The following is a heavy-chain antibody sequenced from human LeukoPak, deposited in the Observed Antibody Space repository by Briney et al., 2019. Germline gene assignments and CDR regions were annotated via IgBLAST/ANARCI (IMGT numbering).Heavy chain of an antibody. J-gene: IGHJ4*02. CDR2: INGDGRTT. CDR1: GFTFSGNW. Sequence: PGGSLRLSCEASGFTFSGNWMHWVRQAPGKGLVWVSRINGDGRTTCYADSVKGRFTISRDNAKNTVYLQMNGLRAEDTAVYYCARGIAGAWGFDYRGLGTLVTVSS. V-gene: IGHV3-74*01. CDR3: ARGIAGAWGFDY. D-gene: IGHD6-13*01.